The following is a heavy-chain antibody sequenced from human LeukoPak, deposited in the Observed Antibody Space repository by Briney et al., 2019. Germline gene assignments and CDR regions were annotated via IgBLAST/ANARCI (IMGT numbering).Heavy chain of an antibody. J-gene: IGHJ4*02. CDR3: ARSQNYYGSGDY. D-gene: IGHD3-10*01. CDR1: GDSVSNGNYY. V-gene: IGHV4-61*03. CDR2: IYYTGNT. Sequence: SETLSLTCTVSGDSVSNGNYYWSWLRQPPGKALEWIGYIYYTGNTYYNPSLEGRVTISVDTSKNHFSVKLSSVTAAGTAVYYCARSQNYYGSGDYWSQGTLVTVSS.